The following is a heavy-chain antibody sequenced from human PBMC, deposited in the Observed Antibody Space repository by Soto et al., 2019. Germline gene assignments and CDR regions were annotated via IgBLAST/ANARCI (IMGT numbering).Heavy chain of an antibody. J-gene: IGHJ4*02. CDR1: GFSLSRKGMS. Sequence: GPTLVNPKRTLILTCAFSGFSLSRKGMSVSWIRQPPGTALEFLALIAWEEEKFYSLSLRTSLTVSKDTSKSQVVLTLTNVDPVDTATYYCTRSTNWNYEYYFDYWGQGTLVTVSS. D-gene: IGHD1-7*01. V-gene: IGHV2-70*01. CDR2: IAWEEEK. CDR3: TRSTNWNYEYYFDY.